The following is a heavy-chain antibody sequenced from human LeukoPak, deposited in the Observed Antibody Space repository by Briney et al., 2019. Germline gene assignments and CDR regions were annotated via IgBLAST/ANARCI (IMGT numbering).Heavy chain of an antibody. CDR1: GFTFSSYA. D-gene: IGHD2-15*01. J-gene: IGHJ4*02. CDR3: AKDSYDIVVVVAATPADFDY. CDR2: ISGSGGST. V-gene: IGHV3-23*01. Sequence: GGSLRLSCAASGFTFSSYAMSWVRQAPGKGLEWVSAISGSGGSTYYADSVKGRFTISRDNSKNTLYLQMNSLRAEDTAVYYCAKDSYDIVVVVAATPADFDYWGQGTLVTVSS.